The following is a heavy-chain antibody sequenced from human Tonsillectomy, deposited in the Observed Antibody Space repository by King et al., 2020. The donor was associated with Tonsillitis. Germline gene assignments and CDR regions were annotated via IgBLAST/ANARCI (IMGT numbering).Heavy chain of an antibody. CDR1: GYSFTSYW. CDR2: IYPGDSDT. CDR3: ARRGLFGYDFWSGYYTANNWFDP. J-gene: IGHJ5*02. Sequence: QLVQSGAEVKKPGESLKISCKGSGYSFTSYWIGWVRQMPGKGLEWMGIIYPGDSDTRYSPSFQGQVTISTDKSISTAYLQWSSLKASDTAMYYCARRGLFGYDFWSGYYTANNWFDPWGQGTLVTVSS. D-gene: IGHD3-3*01. V-gene: IGHV5-51*01.